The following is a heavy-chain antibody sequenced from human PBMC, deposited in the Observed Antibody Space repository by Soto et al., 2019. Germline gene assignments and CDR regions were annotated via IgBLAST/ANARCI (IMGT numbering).Heavy chain of an antibody. CDR3: TRDLRRGFDY. D-gene: IGHD3-10*01. V-gene: IGHV3-49*03. CDR2: IRSKAYGGTT. J-gene: IGHJ4*02. Sequence: PGGSLRLSCAASGFTLSDYYMSWIRQAPGKGLEWVGFIRSKAYGGTTEYAAPVKGRFTISRDDSTGITYLQMNSLKTEDTALYYCTRDLRRGFDYWGQGTLVTVSS. CDR1: GFTLSDYY.